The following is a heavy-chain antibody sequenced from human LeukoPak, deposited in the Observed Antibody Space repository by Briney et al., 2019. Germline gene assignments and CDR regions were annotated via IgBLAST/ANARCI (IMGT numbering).Heavy chain of an antibody. Sequence: GGSLRLSCAASGFTFSSYAMSWVRQAPGKGLEWVSDINGSGGSTYYADSVKGRFTISRDNLKNTLYLQMNSLRAEDTAVYYCARQRGDILTGYYMPRGFDYWGQGTLVTVSS. J-gene: IGHJ4*02. CDR2: INGSGGST. CDR1: GFTFSSYA. V-gene: IGHV3-23*01. D-gene: IGHD3-9*01. CDR3: ARQRGDILTGYYMPRGFDY.